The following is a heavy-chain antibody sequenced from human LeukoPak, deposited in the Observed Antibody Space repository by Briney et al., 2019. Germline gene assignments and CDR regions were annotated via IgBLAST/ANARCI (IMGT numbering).Heavy chain of an antibody. CDR1: GGSFSDYY. V-gene: IGHV4-34*01. Sequence: PSETLSLTCAVYGGSFSDYYWNWIRQPPGKGLESIGEINHSGTTNYNPSLKSRVTISVDTSKNQFSLRLSAVTAADTAVYHCARGLRLPSRSTPAVPHVWGKGTTVTVSA. CDR3: ARGLRLPSRSTPAVPHV. D-gene: IGHD2/OR15-2a*01. J-gene: IGHJ6*04. CDR2: INHSGTT.